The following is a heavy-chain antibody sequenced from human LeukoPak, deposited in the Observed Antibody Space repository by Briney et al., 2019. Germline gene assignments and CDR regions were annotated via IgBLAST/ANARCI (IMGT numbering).Heavy chain of an antibody. CDR1: GFTFSSYS. D-gene: IGHD5-18*01. CDR3: ARVQLWLTPYAFDI. V-gene: IGHV3-48*01. CDR2: ISSSSSTI. J-gene: IGHJ3*02. Sequence: GSLRLSCSASGFTFSSYSMNWVRQAPGKGLEWVSYISSSSSTIYYADSVKGRFTISRDNAKNSLYLQMNSLRAEDTAVYYCARVQLWLTPYAFDIWGQGTMVTVSS.